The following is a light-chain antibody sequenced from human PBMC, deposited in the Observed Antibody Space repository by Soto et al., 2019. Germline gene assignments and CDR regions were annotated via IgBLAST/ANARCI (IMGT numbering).Light chain of an antibody. CDR1: QNIREF. V-gene: IGKV1-39*01. Sequence: IHMTQSPSSLSASVGDRVTITCRATQNIREFLNWDQQKPGKAPKLLIYGASSLESGVPSRFSGSGSGTDFTLTISSLQPEDFTTYFCQQSYSAPLTFGGGTKVE. CDR2: GAS. CDR3: QQSYSAPLT. J-gene: IGKJ4*01.